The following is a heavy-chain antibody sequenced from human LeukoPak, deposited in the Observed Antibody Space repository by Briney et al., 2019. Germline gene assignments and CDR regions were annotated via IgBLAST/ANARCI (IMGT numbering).Heavy chain of an antibody. V-gene: IGHV3-30*02. J-gene: IGHJ4*02. CDR1: GFTFSRYG. D-gene: IGHD2-8*01. Sequence: GGPVSLSCAPCGFTFSRYGMLWLPQAPGKGLEGVVFIRYEGRNKYYADSVKGRFTISRDNSKNTLHLQMNSLRAEDTAVYYCAKDYIVLMVYAIRREYYFDYWGQGTLVTVSS. CDR2: IRYEGRNK. CDR3: AKDYIVLMVYAIRREYYFDY.